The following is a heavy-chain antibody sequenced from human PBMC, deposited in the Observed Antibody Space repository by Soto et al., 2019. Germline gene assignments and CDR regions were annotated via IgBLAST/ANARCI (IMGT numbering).Heavy chain of an antibody. CDR2: IGSSSSPI. D-gene: IGHD6-13*01. CDR3: ARDWATIASTSFDL. J-gene: IGHJ4*02. Sequence: EVQLVESGGGLVQPGGSLRLSCAASGFTFRTYNMNWVRQAPGKGLEWISFIGSSSSPIYYADSVKGRFTTSRDDGKNTMYLQMNTLRDEDTAVYYCARDWATIASTSFDLWGQGTLVSVSS. CDR1: GFTFRTYN. V-gene: IGHV3-48*02.